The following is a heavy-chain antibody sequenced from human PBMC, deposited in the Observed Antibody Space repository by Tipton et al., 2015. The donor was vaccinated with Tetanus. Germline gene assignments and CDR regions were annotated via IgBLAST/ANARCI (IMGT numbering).Heavy chain of an antibody. CDR2: ISSSSYI. CDR3: ARDNGDYGSWAWTSPY. CDR1: GFTFSSYS. D-gene: IGHD4-17*01. J-gene: IGHJ4*02. V-gene: IGHV3-21*01. Sequence: SLRLSCAASGFTFSSYSMNWVRQAPGKGLEWVSSISSSSYIYYADSVKGRFTISRDNAKNSLYLQMNSLRAEDTAVYYCARDNGDYGSWAWTSPYWGQGTLVTVSS.